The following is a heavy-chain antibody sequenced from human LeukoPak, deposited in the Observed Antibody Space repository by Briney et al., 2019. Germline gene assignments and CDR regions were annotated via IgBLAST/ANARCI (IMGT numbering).Heavy chain of an antibody. Sequence: GGSLRLSCAASGFTFSSYEMNWVRQAPGKGLDWVSYISSSGNTIYYADSVKGRFTISRDNAKNSLYLQMNSLRAEDTAVYYCARDLLVGGSGYHYWGQGTLVTVSS. CDR3: ARDLLVGGSGYHY. J-gene: IGHJ4*02. V-gene: IGHV3-48*03. CDR2: ISSSGNTI. CDR1: GFTFSSYE. D-gene: IGHD3-22*01.